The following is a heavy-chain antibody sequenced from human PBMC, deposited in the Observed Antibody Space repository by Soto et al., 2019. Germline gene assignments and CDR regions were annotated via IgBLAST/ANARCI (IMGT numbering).Heavy chain of an antibody. V-gene: IGHV1-18*01. D-gene: IGHD6-19*01. CDR2: ISAYNGNT. CDR1: GYTFTSYG. Sequence: ASVKVSCKASGYTFTSYGISWVRQAPGQGLEWMGWISAYNGNTNYAQKLQGRVTMTTDTSTSRAYMELRSLRSDDTAVYYCARVRGSSGWYDPLDPWGQGTRVTVSS. CDR3: ARVRGSSGWYDPLDP. J-gene: IGHJ5*02.